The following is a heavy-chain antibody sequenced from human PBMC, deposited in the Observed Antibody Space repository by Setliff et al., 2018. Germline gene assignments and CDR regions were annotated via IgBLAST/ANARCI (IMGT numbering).Heavy chain of an antibody. D-gene: IGHD4-4*01. J-gene: IGHJ3*02. Sequence: SETLSLTCTVSGGSIRSGNDLWSWLRQSPGKGLEWIAYISAYTGRAYYNPSLQSRAALSADTSKSQFSLRLASVTAADTAVYYCAREVIDPVSSDAFDIWGQGRMVTVSS. V-gene: IGHV4-30-4*01. CDR2: ISAYTGRA. CDR1: GGSIRSGNDL. CDR3: AREVIDPVSSDAFDI.